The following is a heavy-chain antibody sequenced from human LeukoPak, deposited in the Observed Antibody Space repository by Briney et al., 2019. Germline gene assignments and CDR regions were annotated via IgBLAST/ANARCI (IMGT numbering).Heavy chain of an antibody. D-gene: IGHD4-11*01. CDR2: IYHSGST. CDR1: GGSISSGGYS. V-gene: IGHV4-30-2*01. Sequence: SETLSLTCSVSGGSISSGGYSWSWIRQPPGKGLEWIGYIYHSGSTYYNPSLKSRVTISVDRSKNQISLNVTSVTAADTAVYFCARDEGDYSHMAGAFDIWGRGTMVTVSS. CDR3: ARDEGDYSHMAGAFDI. J-gene: IGHJ3*02.